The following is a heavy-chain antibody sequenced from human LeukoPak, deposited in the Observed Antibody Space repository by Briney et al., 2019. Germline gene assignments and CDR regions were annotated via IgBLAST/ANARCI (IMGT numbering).Heavy chain of an antibody. CDR2: IKHDGSEK. CDR1: GFTFSSYW. V-gene: IGHV3-7*01. D-gene: IGHD6-19*01. J-gene: IGHJ4*02. Sequence: GGSLRLSCTASGFTFSSYWMNWVRQAPGKGLEWVANIKHDGSEKYHVDSVKGRFTISRDNAKNSLYLQMNSLRAEDTAVYYCARALDSFYSSGWPSAGYWGQGTLVTVSS. CDR3: ARALDSFYSSGWPSAGY.